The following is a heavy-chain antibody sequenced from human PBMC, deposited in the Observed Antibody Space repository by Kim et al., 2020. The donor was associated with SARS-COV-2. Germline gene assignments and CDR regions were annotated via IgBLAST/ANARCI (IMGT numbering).Heavy chain of an antibody. CDR3: ARAHESCSSISCMYYFDY. J-gene: IGHJ4*02. V-gene: IGHV1-2*02. D-gene: IGHD2-2*01. Sequence: FQGRVTMTRDTSISTVYMELSRLRSDDTAVYYCARAHESCSSISCMYYFDYWGQGTLVTVSS.